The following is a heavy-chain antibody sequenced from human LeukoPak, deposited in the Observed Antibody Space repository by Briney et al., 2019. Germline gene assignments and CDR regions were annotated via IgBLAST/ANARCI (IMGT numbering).Heavy chain of an antibody. CDR3: ARDIMGVVVIRAFDI. V-gene: IGHV3-7*01. CDR1: GFTFSTYW. D-gene: IGHD3-22*01. Sequence: GGSLRLSCAVSGFTFSTYWMSWVRQAPGKGLEWVANIKPDGSEKYYVDSVKGRFTISRDNAKNSLYLQMNSLRDEDTAVYYCARDIMGVVVIRAFDIWGQGTMVTVSS. CDR2: IKPDGSEK. J-gene: IGHJ3*02.